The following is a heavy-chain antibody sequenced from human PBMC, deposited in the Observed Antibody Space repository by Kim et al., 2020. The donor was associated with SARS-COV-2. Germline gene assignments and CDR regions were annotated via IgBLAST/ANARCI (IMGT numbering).Heavy chain of an antibody. CDR3: TGWVGSLNY. Sequence: GGSLRLSCAASGFTLNNAWMSWIRQAPGKGLQWVAHTSPDGTNNYYVDSVKGRFTISRDNGKNSLYLQMNYLRAEDTAVYYCTGWVGSLNYWGQAVLVSVSS. D-gene: IGHD1-1*01. CDR2: TSPDGTNN. J-gene: IGHJ4*02. V-gene: IGHV3-7*03. CDR1: GFTLNNAW.